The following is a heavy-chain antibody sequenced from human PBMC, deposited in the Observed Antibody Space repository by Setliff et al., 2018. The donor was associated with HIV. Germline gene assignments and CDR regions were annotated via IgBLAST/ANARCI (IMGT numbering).Heavy chain of an antibody. D-gene: IGHD3-16*02. CDR2: ISGSGGST. CDR1: GFTFSTYA. J-gene: IGHJ4*02. V-gene: IGHV3-23*01. CDR3: AKGLSGPFDY. Sequence: LRLSCAASGFTFSTYAMTWVRQAPGKGLEWVSGISGSGGSTYYADSVKGRFTISRDNSKNTLYLQMNSLGAQDTAVYYCAKGLSGPFDYWGQGTLVTVSS.